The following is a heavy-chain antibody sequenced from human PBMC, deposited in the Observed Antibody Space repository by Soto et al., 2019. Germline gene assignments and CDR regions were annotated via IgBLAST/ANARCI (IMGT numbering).Heavy chain of an antibody. J-gene: IGHJ4*02. CDR3: ARGMKYYDFPGDY. CDR1: GFTFSDYY. D-gene: IGHD3-3*01. V-gene: IGHV3-11*06. CDR2: ISSSSSYT. Sequence: PGGSLRLSCAASGFTFSDYYMILIRQAPGKGLEWVSYISSSSSYTNYADSVKGRFTISRDNAKNSLYLQMNSLRAEDTAVYYCARGMKYYDFPGDYWGQGTLVTVSS.